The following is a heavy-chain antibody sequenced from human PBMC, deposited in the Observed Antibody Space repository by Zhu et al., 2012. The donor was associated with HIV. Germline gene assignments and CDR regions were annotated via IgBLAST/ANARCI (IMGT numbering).Heavy chain of an antibody. CDR3: ARNVVFPAAAPHAFEV. Sequence: QVQXQESGPGLVKPSETLSLTCTVSGGSITNHCWSWIRQPPGKGLEWIGYISQTGNTKYNPSLRSRVSISVDTSKNRFALKLSSMTAADTAVYYCARNVVFPAAAPHAFEVWGQGTMVTV. J-gene: IGHJ3*01. CDR2: ISQTGNT. CDR1: GGSITNHC. V-gene: IGHV4-59*11. D-gene: IGHD2-2*01.